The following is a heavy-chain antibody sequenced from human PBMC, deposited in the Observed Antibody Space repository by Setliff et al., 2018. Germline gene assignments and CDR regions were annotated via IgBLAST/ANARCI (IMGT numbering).Heavy chain of an antibody. CDR3: AQTKGFVDGYLDP. D-gene: IGHD2-21*02. CDR2: INGNSGVT. CDR1: ADTFTGYY. Sequence: EASVKVSCKASADTFTGYYVHWVRQAPGQGLEWMGWINGNSGVTKYAQKFQGRVTMTSDTSISIVYMDLTRLTSDDTAVYYCAQTKGFVDGYLDPWGQGTLVTVS. J-gene: IGHJ5*02. V-gene: IGHV1-2*02.